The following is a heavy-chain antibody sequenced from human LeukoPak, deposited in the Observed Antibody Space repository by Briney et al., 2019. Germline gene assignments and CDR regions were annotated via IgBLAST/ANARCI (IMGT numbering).Heavy chain of an antibody. CDR2: IYYSGST. Sequence: SETLSLTCTVSGGSISSSSYYWGWIRQPPGKGLEWIGSIYYSGSTYYNPSLKSRVTISVGTSKNQFSLKLSSVTAADTAVYYCARPVPIFGVAPRYYFDYWGQGTLVTVSS. D-gene: IGHD3-3*02. CDR1: GGSISSSSYY. J-gene: IGHJ4*02. CDR3: ARPVPIFGVAPRYYFDY. V-gene: IGHV4-39*01.